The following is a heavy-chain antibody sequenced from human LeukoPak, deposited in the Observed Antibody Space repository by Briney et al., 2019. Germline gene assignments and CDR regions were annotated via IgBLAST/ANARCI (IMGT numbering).Heavy chain of an antibody. CDR1: GYTFSAFW. J-gene: IGHJ4*02. CDR2: INPGDSDT. Sequence: ESLKISCKGSGYTFSAFWIGWVRQMPGKGLQWMGIINPGDSDTRYSPSFQGQVTISADKSISTAYLQWSNLKASDTAMYYCARWLRYCSSTSCYQPFDYWGQGTLVTVSS. V-gene: IGHV5-51*01. D-gene: IGHD2-2*01. CDR3: ARWLRYCSSTSCYQPFDY.